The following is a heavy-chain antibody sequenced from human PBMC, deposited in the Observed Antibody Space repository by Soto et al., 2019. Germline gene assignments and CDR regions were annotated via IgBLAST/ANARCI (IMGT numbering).Heavy chain of an antibody. CDR3: AKGRDDSGSYYTDFDH. J-gene: IGHJ4*02. Sequence: XESLSLSCAASRFTFRNYTRAWVRLPPGKGLEFVSIISGGGGTTKDADSVRGRFTVSRDNSENTLFLQMNSLTAGDTAVYFCAKGRDDSGSYYTDFDHWGQGVQVTVS. D-gene: IGHD3-10*01. CDR2: ISGGGGTT. V-gene: IGHV3-23*01. CDR1: RFTFRNYT.